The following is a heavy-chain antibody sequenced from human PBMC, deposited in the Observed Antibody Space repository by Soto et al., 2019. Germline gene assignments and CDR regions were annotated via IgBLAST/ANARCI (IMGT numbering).Heavy chain of an antibody. Sequence: QVQLQQWGAGLLKPSETLSLTCAVYGGSFNGYYWTWISQPPGKGLEWIGEIKHSGSTNYNPSLKSRVTISVDTSKNQFSLNLTSVTAADTAAYYCARGTFRGYSYGYYFDYWGQGALVTVSS. CDR2: IKHSGST. CDR1: GGSFNGYY. CDR3: ARGTFRGYSYGYYFDY. D-gene: IGHD5-18*01. J-gene: IGHJ4*02. V-gene: IGHV4-34*01.